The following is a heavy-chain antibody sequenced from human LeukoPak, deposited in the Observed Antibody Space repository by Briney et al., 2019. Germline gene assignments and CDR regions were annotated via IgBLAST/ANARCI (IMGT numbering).Heavy chain of an antibody. CDR2: ISSSGSTI. CDR1: GFTFSSYE. CDR3: ARGGYSSGWYITGFNYYGMDV. J-gene: IGHJ6*02. D-gene: IGHD6-19*01. V-gene: IGHV3-48*03. Sequence: GGSLRLSCAASGFTFSSYEMNWVRQAPGKGLEWVSYISSSGSTIYYADSVKGRFTISRDNAKNSLYLQMNSLRAEDTAVYYCARGGYSSGWYITGFNYYGMDVWGQGTTVTVSS.